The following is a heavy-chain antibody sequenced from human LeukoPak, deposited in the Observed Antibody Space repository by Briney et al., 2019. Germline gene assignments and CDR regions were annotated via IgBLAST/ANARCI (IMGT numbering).Heavy chain of an antibody. CDR1: GFTFNAYA. J-gene: IGHJ4*02. Sequence: GGSLRLSCAASGFTFNAYAIHWVRQAPGKGLEWVSLVKGDGVTTDYANSVKGRFTVSRDNSKNSLYLQMSNLRTEDAALYYCVRDTGSGWDFDYWGQGTLVTVSS. CDR2: VKGDGVTT. V-gene: IGHV3-43*02. D-gene: IGHD6-19*01. CDR3: VRDTGSGWDFDY.